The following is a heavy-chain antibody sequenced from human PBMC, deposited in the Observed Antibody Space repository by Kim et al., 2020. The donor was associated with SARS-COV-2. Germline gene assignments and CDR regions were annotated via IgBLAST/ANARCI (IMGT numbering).Heavy chain of an antibody. D-gene: IGHD3-10*01. Sequence: GGSLRLSCAASGFTFSSYSMNWVRQAPGKGLEWVSSISSSSSNIYYADSVKGRFTISRDNAKNSLYLQMNSLRAEDTAVYYCARDYGSGSYPITFDYWGQGTLVTVSS. V-gene: IGHV3-21*01. CDR1: GFTFSSYS. CDR2: ISSSSSNI. CDR3: ARDYGSGSYPITFDY. J-gene: IGHJ4*02.